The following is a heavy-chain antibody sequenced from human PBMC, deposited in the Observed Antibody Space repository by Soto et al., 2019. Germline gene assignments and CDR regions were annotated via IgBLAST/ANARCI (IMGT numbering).Heavy chain of an antibody. V-gene: IGHV1-69*02. Sequence: QVQLVQSGAEVKKPGSSVKVSCKASGGTFSSYTISWVRQAPGQGLEWMGRIIPILGIANYAQKFQGRVTITADKSTSAAYMELSSLRSEDTAVYYCARFRGSYGMDVWGQGTTVTVSS. CDR3: ARFRGSYGMDV. CDR1: GGTFSSYT. J-gene: IGHJ6*02. D-gene: IGHD3-10*01. CDR2: IIPILGIA.